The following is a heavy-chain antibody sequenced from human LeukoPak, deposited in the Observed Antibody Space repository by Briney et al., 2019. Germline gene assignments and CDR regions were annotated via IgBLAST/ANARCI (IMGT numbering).Heavy chain of an antibody. V-gene: IGHV1-18*01. CDR1: GYTFSSYS. CDR3: ARASYCSDGSCYSDY. J-gene: IGHJ4*02. D-gene: IGHD2-15*01. CDR2: NSAYNGNT. Sequence: ASVKVSCKASGYTFSSYSISWVRQAPGQGLEWMGWNSAYNGNTIYAQKVKGRVTMTTDTSTSTAYMELRSLKSDDKAVYYCARASYCSDGSCYSDYWGQGTLVTVSS.